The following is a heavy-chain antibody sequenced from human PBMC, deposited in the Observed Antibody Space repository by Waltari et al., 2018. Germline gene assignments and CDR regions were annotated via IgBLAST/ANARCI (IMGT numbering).Heavy chain of an antibody. CDR1: GFTFSSYE. V-gene: IGHV3-48*03. D-gene: IGHD1-26*01. CDR3: ARDSLDSGNYYVYHFYGLDV. J-gene: IGHJ6*02. CDR2: FSSSGNTI. Sequence: EVQLVESGGGLVQPGGSLRLSCAVSGFTFSSYEMNWVRQAPGEGLEWVSYFSSSGNTIYYADSVKGRFTISRDNAKKLLYLQMNSLRAEDTAVYYCARDSLDSGNYYVYHFYGLDVWGQGTTVTVS.